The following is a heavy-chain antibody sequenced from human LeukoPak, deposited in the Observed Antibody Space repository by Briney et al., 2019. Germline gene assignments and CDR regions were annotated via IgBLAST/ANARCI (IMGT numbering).Heavy chain of an antibody. Sequence: PGGSLRLSCAASGFTFSSYWMHWVRQAPGKGLVWVSRISDDGSGTTYADSVKGRFTISRDNAKNTLYLQMNSLRDEDTAVYYCARVARCFDPWGQGTLVTVSS. V-gene: IGHV3-74*01. D-gene: IGHD4/OR15-4a*01. CDR3: ARVARCFDP. CDR1: GFTFSSYW. J-gene: IGHJ5*02. CDR2: ISDDGSGT.